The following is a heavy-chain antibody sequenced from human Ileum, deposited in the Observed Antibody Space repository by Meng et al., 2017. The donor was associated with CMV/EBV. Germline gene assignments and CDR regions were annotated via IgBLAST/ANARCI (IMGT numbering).Heavy chain of an antibody. CDR1: FSLRTSGVG. CDR2: IYWNDDK. V-gene: IGHV2-5*01. CDR3: AHRLSIGSSRNGWFDP. D-gene: IGHD6-6*01. J-gene: IGHJ5*01. Sequence: FSLRTSGVGVGWIRQPPGKALEWLALIYWNDDKRYSTSLKSRLTITKDTSKNQVVLTMTNMDPVDTATYYCAHRLSIGSSRNGWFDPWGQGTLVTVSS.